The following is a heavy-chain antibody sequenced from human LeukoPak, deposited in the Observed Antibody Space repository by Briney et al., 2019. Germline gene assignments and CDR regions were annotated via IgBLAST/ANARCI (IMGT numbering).Heavy chain of an antibody. Sequence: NPSETLSLTCTVSGGSISSYYWSWIRQPAGKGLEWIGRIYTSGSTNYNPSLKSRVTMSVDTSKNQFSLKLSSVTAADTAVYYCARGIFEYSSSSYYFDYWGQGTLVTVSS. J-gene: IGHJ4*02. D-gene: IGHD6-6*01. CDR2: IYTSGST. CDR3: ARGIFEYSSSSYYFDY. V-gene: IGHV4-4*07. CDR1: GGSISSYY.